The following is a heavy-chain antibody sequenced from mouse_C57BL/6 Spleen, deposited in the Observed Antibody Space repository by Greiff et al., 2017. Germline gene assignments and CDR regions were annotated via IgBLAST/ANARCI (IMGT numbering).Heavy chain of an antibody. D-gene: IGHD2-4*01. CDR3: ARIYYDYDGDYFDY. CDR1: GFTFSDYG. J-gene: IGHJ2*01. CDR2: ISSGSSTI. V-gene: IGHV5-17*01. Sequence: EVMLVESGGGLVKPGGSLKLSCAASGFTFSDYGMHWVRQAPEKGLEWVAYISSGSSTIYYADTVKGRFTISRDNAKNTLFLQMTSLRSEDTAMYYCARIYYDYDGDYFDYWGQGTTLTVSS.